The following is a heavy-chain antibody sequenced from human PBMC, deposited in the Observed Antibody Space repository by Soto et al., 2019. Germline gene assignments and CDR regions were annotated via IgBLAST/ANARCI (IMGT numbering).Heavy chain of an antibody. D-gene: IGHD6-6*01. CDR3: ARRGGSSSGYYYYAMDV. Sequence: QVQLQESGPGLVKPSQTLSLTCSVSSDSMNSGGYYWSWIRQHPGKGLEWIGYIYSNGDTYYNPSLKGRVTMSVETSKNQFSLKLTSVTAADTAVYYCARRGGSSSGYYYYAMDVWGQGTTVTVSS. J-gene: IGHJ6*02. V-gene: IGHV4-31*03. CDR2: IYSNGDT. CDR1: SDSMNSGGYY.